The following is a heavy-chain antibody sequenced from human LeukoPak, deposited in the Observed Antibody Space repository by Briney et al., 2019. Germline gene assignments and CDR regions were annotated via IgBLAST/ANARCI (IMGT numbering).Heavy chain of an antibody. CDR3: AREALSWQLVPYYYYGMDV. CDR2: ISAYNGNT. CDR1: VYTFTSYG. Sequence: ASVTVSCKASVYTFTSYGISWVRQARGQGLEWMGWISAYNGNTNYAQMLQGRVTMTTDTSTSTAYMELRSLRSDDTAVYYCAREALSWQLVPYYYYGMDVWGQGTTVTVSS. J-gene: IGHJ6*02. V-gene: IGHV1-18*01. D-gene: IGHD6-13*01.